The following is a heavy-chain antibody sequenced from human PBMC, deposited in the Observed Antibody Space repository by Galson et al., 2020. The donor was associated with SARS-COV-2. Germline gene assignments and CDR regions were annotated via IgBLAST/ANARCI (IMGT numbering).Heavy chain of an antibody. J-gene: IGHJ4*02. CDR1: GFNFRYNA. V-gene: IGHV3-23*01. D-gene: IGHD3-10*01. Sequence: GESLKISCLASGFNFRYNAMSWVRQAPGKGLEWVSTISATGGTTHYADSVRGRFTISRDNSKNTVNLQMSSLRVDDTAVYYCAKPTSGSYFDYWGQGELVTVSS. CDR2: ISATGGTT. CDR3: AKPTSGSYFDY.